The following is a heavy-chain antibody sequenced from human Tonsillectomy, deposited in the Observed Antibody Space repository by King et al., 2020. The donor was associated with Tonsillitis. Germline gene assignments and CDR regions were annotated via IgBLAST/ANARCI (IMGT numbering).Heavy chain of an antibody. CDR3: ARDSRALGGFDP. CDR1: GFTFSSYS. CDR2: ITSSSYYI. Sequence: VQLVESGGGLVKPGGSLRLSCAASGFTFSSYSMNWVRQAPGKGLEWVSSITSSSYYIYYADSVKGRFTVSRDNAKNSLYLQMNSPRAEDTAVYYCARDSRALGGFDPWGQGTLVTVSS. J-gene: IGHJ5*02. D-gene: IGHD3-16*01. V-gene: IGHV3-21*01.